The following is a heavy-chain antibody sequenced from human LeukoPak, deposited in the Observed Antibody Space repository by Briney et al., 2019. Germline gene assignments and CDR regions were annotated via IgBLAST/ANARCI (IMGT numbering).Heavy chain of an antibody. CDR2: IYYSGST. Sequence: PSETLSLTCTVSGGSISSYYWSWIRQPPGKGLEWLGYIYYSGSTNYNPSLKSRVTISVDTSKNQFSLKLSSVTAADTAVYYCARGSGGSWWNWFDPWGQGTLVTVSS. CDR1: GGSISSYY. CDR3: ARGSGGSWWNWFDP. V-gene: IGHV4-59*01. J-gene: IGHJ5*02. D-gene: IGHD2-15*01.